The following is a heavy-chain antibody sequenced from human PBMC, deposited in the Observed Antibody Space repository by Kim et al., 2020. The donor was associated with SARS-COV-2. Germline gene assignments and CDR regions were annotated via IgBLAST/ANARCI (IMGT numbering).Heavy chain of an antibody. CDR1: GVSITSDGYY. D-gene: IGHD3-10*01. J-gene: IGHJ4*03. CDR3: AGGSGSFSFGH. Sequence: SETLSLTCTVSGVSITSDGYYWTWVRKNPGKGLEWIGYVYYSGTIYYNSSLKSRVGISVDRSENQVSLKLSSVTAADTAVYHCAGGSGSFSFGHWGQGTL. V-gene: IGHV4-31*03. CDR2: VYYSGTI.